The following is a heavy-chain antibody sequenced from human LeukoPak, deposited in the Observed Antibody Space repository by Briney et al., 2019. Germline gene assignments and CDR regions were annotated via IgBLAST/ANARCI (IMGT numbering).Heavy chain of an antibody. CDR3: AKGRGIQLWLTYFDY. CDR2: ISGSGGST. CDR1: GFTFSSYA. D-gene: IGHD5-18*01. V-gene: IGHV3-23*01. J-gene: IGHJ4*02. Sequence: PGGSLRLSCAASGFTFSSYAMSWVRQAPGKGLEWVSAISGSGGSTYYADSVKGRFTISRDNSKNTLYLQMSSLRAEDTAVYYCAKGRGIQLWLTYFDYWGQGTLVTVSS.